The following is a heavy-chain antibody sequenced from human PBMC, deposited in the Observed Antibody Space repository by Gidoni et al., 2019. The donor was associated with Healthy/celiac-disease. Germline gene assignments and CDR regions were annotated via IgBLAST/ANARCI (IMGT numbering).Heavy chain of an antibody. CDR1: GFHFDDYA. J-gene: IGHJ4*02. Sequence: EVQLVESGGGLVQPGRSLRLPCAASGFHFDDYAVHGVRQAPVMGLEWVSVISWNIGSIGYADSVKGRFTISRDNAKNSLYLQMNSLRAEDTALYYCAKAMTGIAAAGDFYFDYWGQGTLVTVSS. CDR3: AKAMTGIAAAGDFYFDY. V-gene: IGHV3-9*01. CDR2: ISWNIGSI. D-gene: IGHD6-13*01.